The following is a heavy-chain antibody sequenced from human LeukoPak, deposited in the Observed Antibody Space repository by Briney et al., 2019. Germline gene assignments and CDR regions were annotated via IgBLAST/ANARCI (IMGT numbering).Heavy chain of an antibody. CDR2: ISSNGGNT. V-gene: IGHV3-64*01. CDR3: ARTPSSITIFGVEEYYYYGMDV. Sequence: GGSLRLSCAASGFTFSSYAMHWVRQARGKGLEYVSAISSNGGNTYYANSVKGRFTISRDNSKNTLYLQMGSLRAEDMAVYYCARTPSSITIFGVEEYYYYGMDVWGQGTTVTVSS. D-gene: IGHD3-3*01. CDR1: GFTFSSYA. J-gene: IGHJ6*02.